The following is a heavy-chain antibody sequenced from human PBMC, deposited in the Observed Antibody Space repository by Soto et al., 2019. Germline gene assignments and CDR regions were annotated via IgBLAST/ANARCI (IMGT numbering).Heavy chain of an antibody. CDR2: ISAYNGNT. CDR1: GYTFTSYG. CDR3: ARDRWAKAVATYDYYGMDV. J-gene: IGHJ6*02. D-gene: IGHD6-19*01. Sequence: QVQLVQSGAEVKKPGASVKVSCKASGYTFTSYGISWVRQAPGQGLEWMGWISAYNGNTNYAQKLQGRVTMTTDTXXSXAXXELRSLRSDDTAVYYWARDRWAKAVATYDYYGMDVWGQGTTVTVSS. V-gene: IGHV1-18*01.